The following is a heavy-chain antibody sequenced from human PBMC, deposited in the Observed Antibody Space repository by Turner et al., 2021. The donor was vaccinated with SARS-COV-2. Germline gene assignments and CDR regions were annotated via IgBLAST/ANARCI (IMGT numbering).Heavy chain of an antibody. Sequence: GQLVESGGGVVQPGRSLRLSCAASGFTFSSYGMHWVRQAPGKGLEWVAVISYDGSNKYYADSVKGRSTISRDNSKNTLYLQMNSLRAEDTAVYYCAKDLGQLDWFDPWGQGTLVTVSS. J-gene: IGHJ5*02. CDR3: AKDLGQLDWFDP. CDR1: GFTFSSYG. CDR2: ISYDGSNK. V-gene: IGHV3-30*18. D-gene: IGHD6-13*01.